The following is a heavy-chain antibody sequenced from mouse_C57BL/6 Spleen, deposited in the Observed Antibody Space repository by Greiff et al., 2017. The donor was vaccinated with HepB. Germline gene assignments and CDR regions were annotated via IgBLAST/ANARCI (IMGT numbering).Heavy chain of an antibody. J-gene: IGHJ4*01. CDR1: GFTFSSYA. CDR2: ISDGGSYT. CDR3: ARLDYGSSYEAMDY. V-gene: IGHV5-4*01. Sequence: EVQLVESGGGLVKPGGSLKLSCAASGFTFSSYAMSWVRQTPEKRLEWVATISDGGSYTYYPDNVKGRFTISRDNAKNNLYLQMSHLKSEDTAMYYCARLDYGSSYEAMDYWGQGTSVTVSS. D-gene: IGHD1-1*01.